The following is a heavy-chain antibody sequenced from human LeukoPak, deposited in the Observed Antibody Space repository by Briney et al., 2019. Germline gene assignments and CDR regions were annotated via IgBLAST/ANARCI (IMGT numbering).Heavy chain of an antibody. CDR3: ARQTGRPYYYGSGSYYDLDY. CDR1: GYSFTSYW. V-gene: IGHV5-51*01. Sequence: GESLKISCKGSGYSFTSYWIGWVRQMPGKGLEWMGIMYPGDSDTRYSPSFQGQVTISAGKSISTAYLQWSSLKASDTAMYYCARQTGRPYYYGSGSYYDLDYWGQGTLVTVSS. CDR2: MYPGDSDT. J-gene: IGHJ4*02. D-gene: IGHD3-10*01.